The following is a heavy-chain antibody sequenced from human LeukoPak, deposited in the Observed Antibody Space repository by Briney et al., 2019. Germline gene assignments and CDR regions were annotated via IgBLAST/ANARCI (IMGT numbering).Heavy chain of an antibody. CDR3: AREGCTHGVCYTKIMYYYYYMDV. V-gene: IGHV3-21*01. D-gene: IGHD2-8*01. J-gene: IGHJ6*03. Sequence: GGSLRLSCAASGFTFNSYSMNWVRQAPGKGLEWVSSISGSNSYIYYADSVKDRFTISRDNAKNSLYLQMNSLRAEDTAVYYCAREGCTHGVCYTKIMYYYYYMDVWGKGTTVTVSS. CDR1: GFTFNSYS. CDR2: ISGSNSYI.